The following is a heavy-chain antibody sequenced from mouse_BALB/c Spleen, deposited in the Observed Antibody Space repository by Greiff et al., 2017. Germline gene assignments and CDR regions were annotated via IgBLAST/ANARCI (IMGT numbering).Heavy chain of an antibody. Sequence: EVKLVESGPGLVKPSQSLSLTCSVTGYSITSGYYWNWIRQFPGNKLEWMGYISYDGSNNYNPSLKNRISITRDTSKNQFFLKLNSVTTEDTATYYCASYGYDDYYAMDYWGQGTSVTVSS. V-gene: IGHV3-6*02. J-gene: IGHJ4*01. D-gene: IGHD2-2*01. CDR3: ASYGYDDYYAMDY. CDR1: GYSITSGYY. CDR2: ISYDGSN.